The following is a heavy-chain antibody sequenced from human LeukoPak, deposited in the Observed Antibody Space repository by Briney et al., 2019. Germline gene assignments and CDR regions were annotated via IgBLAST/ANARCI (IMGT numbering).Heavy chain of an antibody. Sequence: GGSLRLSCAASGFTFDDYAMHWVRQAPGKGLEWVSLISWDGGSTYYADSVKGRFTISRDNSKNSLYLQMNSLRAEDTALYYCAKVMRPAAIFYFDYWGQGTLVTVSS. CDR1: GFTFDDYA. CDR2: ISWDGGST. J-gene: IGHJ4*02. D-gene: IGHD2-2*02. V-gene: IGHV3-43D*04. CDR3: AKVMRPAAIFYFDY.